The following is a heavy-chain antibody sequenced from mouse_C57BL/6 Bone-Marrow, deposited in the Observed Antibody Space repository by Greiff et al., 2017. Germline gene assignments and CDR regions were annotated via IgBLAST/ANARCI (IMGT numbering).Heavy chain of an antibody. CDR2: IYPGNSDT. V-gene: IGHV1-5*01. Sequence: VQLKQSGTVLARPGASVKMSCKTSGYTFTSYWMHWVKQRPGQGLEWIGAIYPGNSDTSYNQKFKGKAKLTAVTSASTAYMELSSLTNEDSAVYYCTRRQGWLLPWFAYWGQGTLVTVSA. CDR1: GYTFTSYW. J-gene: IGHJ3*01. D-gene: IGHD2-3*01. CDR3: TRRQGWLLPWFAY.